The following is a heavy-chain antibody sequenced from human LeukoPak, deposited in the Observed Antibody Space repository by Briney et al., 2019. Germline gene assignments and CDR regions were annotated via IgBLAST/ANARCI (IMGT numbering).Heavy chain of an antibody. CDR2: ISYHGTNN. V-gene: IGHV3-30*04. Sequence: GGSLRLSCAASGFTVSPYTIHWVRQAPGKGLEWVAVISYHGTNNYYADSVKGRFIISRDNSKHTIYLQMNSLRAEDTAVYYCAKDRDFWSGYLDYWGQGTLVTVSS. CDR1: GFTVSPYT. D-gene: IGHD3-3*01. J-gene: IGHJ4*02. CDR3: AKDRDFWSGYLDY.